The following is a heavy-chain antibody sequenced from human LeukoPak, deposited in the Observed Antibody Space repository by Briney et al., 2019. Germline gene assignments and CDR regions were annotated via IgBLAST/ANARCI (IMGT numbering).Heavy chain of an antibody. CDR1: GGSISTYY. V-gene: IGHV4-59*01. CDR2: VYYSGST. D-gene: IGHD3-9*01. J-gene: IGHJ4*02. CDR3: ASSSYYDILTGYQSYYFDY. Sequence: SETLSLTCTVSGGSISTYYWSWIRQPPGKGLEWIGHVYYSGSTNYNPSLKSRVTISLDTSKNQFSLKLNYVTAADTAVYYCASSSYYDILTGYQSYYFDYWGQGALVTVSS.